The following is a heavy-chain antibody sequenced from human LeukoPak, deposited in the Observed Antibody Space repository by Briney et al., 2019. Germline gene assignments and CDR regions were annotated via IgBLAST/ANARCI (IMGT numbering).Heavy chain of an antibody. J-gene: IGHJ6*03. CDR1: GGSISNYY. CDR3: ARIKGLHSSPTHYYYMDV. CDR2: MYYSGST. V-gene: IGHV4-59*01. Sequence: SETLSLTCTLSGGSISNYYWTWIRQPPGKGLEWIAYMYYSGSTNYNPSLKSRVTISVDTSKNQFSLKLSSVTVADTAVYYCARIKGLHSSPTHYYYMDVWGKGTTVTVSS. D-gene: IGHD6-13*01.